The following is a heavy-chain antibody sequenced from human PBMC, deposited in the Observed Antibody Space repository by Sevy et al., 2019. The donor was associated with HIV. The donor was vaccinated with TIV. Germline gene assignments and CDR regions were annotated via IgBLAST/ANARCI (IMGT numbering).Heavy chain of an antibody. V-gene: IGHV3-33*08. J-gene: IGHJ4*02. CDR3: ARDLGIAVAPDY. CDR1: GFTFSTYR. D-gene: IGHD6-19*01. CDR2: IYYDGNNK. Sequence: GGSLRLSCAASGFTFSTYRMNWVRRAPGKGLEWVALIYYDGNNKVYADSVKGRFTISRDNSKNTLFLQMNSLRAEDTAFYYCARDLGIAVAPDYWGQGTLVTVSS.